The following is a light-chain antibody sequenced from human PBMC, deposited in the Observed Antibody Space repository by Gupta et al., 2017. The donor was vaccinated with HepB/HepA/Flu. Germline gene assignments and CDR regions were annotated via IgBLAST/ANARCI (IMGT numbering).Light chain of an antibody. Sequence: EVVMTQFPATLSVSPGERATLSCWASESISNKLAWYQQKPGQAPRLLIYGASTRASDFPARFSASGSGTDFTLTISSLQAEDFAVYYCQQYNNWPRTFGQGTKVELK. CDR1: ESISNK. J-gene: IGKJ1*01. V-gene: IGKV3-15*01. CDR2: GAS. CDR3: QQYNNWPRT.